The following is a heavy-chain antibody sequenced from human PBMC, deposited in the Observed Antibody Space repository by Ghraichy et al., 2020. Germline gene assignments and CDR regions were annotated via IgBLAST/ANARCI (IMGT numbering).Heavy chain of an antibody. Sequence: ASVKVSCKASGYSFTNSHIHWVRQAPGQGLEWMGIIYTSGGSTSCTQKFRDRLTVTRDTSTSTVYMELASLRSDDTALYLCAREPYDGVFSLDYWGQGTLVTVSS. CDR1: GYSFTNSH. V-gene: IGHV1-46*03. J-gene: IGHJ4*02. D-gene: IGHD4-17*01. CDR2: IYTSGGST. CDR3: AREPYDGVFSLDY.